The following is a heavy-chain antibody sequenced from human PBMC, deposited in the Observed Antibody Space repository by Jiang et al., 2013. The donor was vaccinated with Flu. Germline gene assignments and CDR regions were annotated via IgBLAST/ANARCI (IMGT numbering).Heavy chain of an antibody. Sequence: QMPGKGLEWMGRIDPSDSYTNYSPSFQGHVTISADKSISTAYLQWSSLKASDTAMYYCARSNYYGSGSYYNVHYYGMDVWGQGTTVTVSS. CDR2: IDPSDSYT. J-gene: IGHJ6*02. CDR3: ARSNYYGSGSYYNVHYYGMDV. D-gene: IGHD3-10*01. V-gene: IGHV5-10-1*01.